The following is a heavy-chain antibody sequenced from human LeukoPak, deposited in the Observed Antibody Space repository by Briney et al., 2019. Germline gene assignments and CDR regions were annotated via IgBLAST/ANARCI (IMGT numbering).Heavy chain of an antibody. D-gene: IGHD6-13*01. Sequence: SETLSLTCAVYGGSFSGYYWSWIRQPPGKGLEWIGEINHSGSTNYNPSLKSRVTISVDTSKNQFSLKLSSVTAADTAVYYCARGFQGSSWYNWFDPWGQGTLVTVSS. J-gene: IGHJ5*02. V-gene: IGHV4-34*01. CDR1: GGSFSGYY. CDR2: INHSGST. CDR3: ARGFQGSSWYNWFDP.